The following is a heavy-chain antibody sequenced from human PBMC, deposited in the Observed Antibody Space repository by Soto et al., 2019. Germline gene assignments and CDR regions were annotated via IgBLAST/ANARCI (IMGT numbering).Heavy chain of an antibody. V-gene: IGHV3-30*18. D-gene: IGHD2-2*01. CDR1: GFTFSSYG. CDR2: ISYDGSNK. J-gene: IGHJ4*02. Sequence: QVQLVESGGGVVQPGRSLRLSCAASGFTFSSYGMHWVRQAPGKGLEWVAVISYDGSNKYYADSVKGRFTISRDNSKNTXXLQMNSLRAEDTAVYYCAKDSVRYCSSTSCQTFDYWGQGTLVTVSS. CDR3: AKDSVRYCSSTSCQTFDY.